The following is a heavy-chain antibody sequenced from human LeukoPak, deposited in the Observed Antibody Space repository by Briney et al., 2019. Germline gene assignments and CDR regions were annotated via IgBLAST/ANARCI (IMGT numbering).Heavy chain of an antibody. CDR3: VRSTGKFYYGADV. J-gene: IGHJ6*02. CDR2: ISYDGRNN. CDR1: GFTFSSYA. V-gene: IGHV3-30*04. D-gene: IGHD4/OR15-4a*01. Sequence: GGSLRLSCAASGFTFSSYAMYWVRQAPGEGLEWVAAISYDGRNNYYADSVKGRLTIARDNSKNTLYLQMSSLRAEDTAVYYCVRSTGKFYYGADVWGQGTTVTVSS.